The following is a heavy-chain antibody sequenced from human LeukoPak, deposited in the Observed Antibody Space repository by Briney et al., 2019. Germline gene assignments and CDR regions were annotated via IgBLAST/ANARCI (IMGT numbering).Heavy chain of an antibody. CDR1: GFTFSSYA. CDR2: ISGSGGST. V-gene: IGHV3-23*01. CDR3: AKTARSYSGSYEDY. D-gene: IGHD1-26*01. Sequence: GGSLRLSCAASGFTFSSYAMSWVRQAPGKGLEWVSAISGSGGSTYYADSVKGRFTISRDNSKNTPYLQMNSLRAEDTAVYYCAKTARSYSGSYEDYWGQGTLVTVSS. J-gene: IGHJ4*02.